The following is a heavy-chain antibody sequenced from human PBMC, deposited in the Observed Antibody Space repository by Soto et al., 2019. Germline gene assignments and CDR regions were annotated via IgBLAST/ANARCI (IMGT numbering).Heavy chain of an antibody. J-gene: IGHJ3*02. Sequence: VQLVESGGGLVQPGGSLRLSCAASGFTFRSYWMHWVRQAPGEGLVWVSRINGDGSNTGYADSVKGRFTITRDTAKDTVYLQMNSLRVEDTAVYYCARIRSVEWGFEPFDIWGQGTMVTVSS. CDR3: ARIRSVEWGFEPFDI. CDR2: INGDGSNT. D-gene: IGHD3-3*01. V-gene: IGHV3-74*01. CDR1: GFTFRSYW.